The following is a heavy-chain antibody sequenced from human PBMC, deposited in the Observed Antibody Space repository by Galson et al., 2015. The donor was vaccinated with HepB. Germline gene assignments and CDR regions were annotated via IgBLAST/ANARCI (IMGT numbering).Heavy chain of an antibody. J-gene: IGHJ5*02. V-gene: IGHV1-69*13. CDR2: IIPIFGTA. D-gene: IGHD4-17*01. Sequence: SVKVSCKASGGTFSSYAISWVRQAPGQGLEWMGGIIPIFGTANYAQKFQGRVTITADESTSTAYMELSSLRSEDTAVYYCARDLDYGDKWFDPWGQGTLVTVSS. CDR3: ARDLDYGDKWFDP. CDR1: GGTFSSYA.